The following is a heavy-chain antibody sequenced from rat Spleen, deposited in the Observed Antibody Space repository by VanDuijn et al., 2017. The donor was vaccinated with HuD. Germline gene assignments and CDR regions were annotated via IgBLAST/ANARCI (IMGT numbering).Heavy chain of an antibody. CDR1: GFTFSGFP. D-gene: IGHD2-7*01. V-gene: IGHV5-20*01. CDR2: ISYDGGST. Sequence: EVQLVESGGGLVQPGGSLKLSCAASGFTFSGFPMAWVRQAPKKGLEWVASISYDGGSTYYRDSVKGRFTISRNNAESSLYLQMDSLRSEDTATYYCVSHGARISRFAYWGQGTLVTVSS. CDR3: VSHGARISRFAY. J-gene: IGHJ3*01.